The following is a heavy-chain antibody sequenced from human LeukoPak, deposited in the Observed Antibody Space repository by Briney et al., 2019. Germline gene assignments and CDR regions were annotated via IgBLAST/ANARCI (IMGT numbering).Heavy chain of an antibody. CDR1: GYSFTGYY. V-gene: IGHV1-46*01. Sequence: GASVKVSCKASGYSFTGYYIHWVRQATGQGLEWMGIIGPHGDDATYAQKFQGRVTMTTDTSTSTAYMELRSLRSDDTAVYYCARKLANYDYWGQGTLVTVSS. J-gene: IGHJ4*02. CDR3: ARKLANYDY. D-gene: IGHD1-1*01. CDR2: IGPHGDDA.